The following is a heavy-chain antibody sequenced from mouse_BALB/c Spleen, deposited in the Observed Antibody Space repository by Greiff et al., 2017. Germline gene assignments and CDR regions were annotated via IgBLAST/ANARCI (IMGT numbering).Heavy chain of an antibody. J-gene: IGHJ2*01. Sequence: VQLKQSGAELVRPGALVKLSCKASGFNIKDYYMHWVKQRPEQGLEWIGWIDPENGNTIYDPKFQGKASITADTSSNTAYLQLSSLTSEDTAVYYCATGTGGYGNDWGQGTTLTVSS. D-gene: IGHD2-1*01. CDR2: IDPENGNT. CDR1: GFNIKDYY. CDR3: ATGTGGYGND. V-gene: IGHV14-1*02.